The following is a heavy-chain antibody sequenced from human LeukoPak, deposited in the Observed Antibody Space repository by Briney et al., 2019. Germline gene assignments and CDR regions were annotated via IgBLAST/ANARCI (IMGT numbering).Heavy chain of an antibody. Sequence: SETLSLTCTVSGGSIGSSSYYWGWIRQPPGKGLEWIGSIYYSGSTYYNPSLKSRVTISVDTSKNQFSLKLSSVTAADTAVYYCARRSSHSDNWFDPWGQGTLVTVSS. D-gene: IGHD6-13*01. CDR3: ARRSSHSDNWFDP. J-gene: IGHJ5*02. V-gene: IGHV4-39*07. CDR2: IYYSGST. CDR1: GGSIGSSSYY.